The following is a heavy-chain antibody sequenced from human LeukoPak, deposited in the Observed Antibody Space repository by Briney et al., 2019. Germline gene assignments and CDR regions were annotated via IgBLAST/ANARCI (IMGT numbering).Heavy chain of an antibody. CDR2: IYPGDSDT. J-gene: IGHJ3*02. V-gene: IGHV5-51*01. D-gene: IGHD3-10*01. CDR1: GYSFTSYW. CDR3: ARRPGPPLWFGESGAFDI. Sequence: GESLKISCKGSGYSFTSYWIGWVRQMPGKGLEWMGIIYPGDSDTRYSPSFQGQVTISADKSISTAYLQWSSLKASDTAMYYCARRPGPPLWFGESGAFDIWGQGTMVTVSS.